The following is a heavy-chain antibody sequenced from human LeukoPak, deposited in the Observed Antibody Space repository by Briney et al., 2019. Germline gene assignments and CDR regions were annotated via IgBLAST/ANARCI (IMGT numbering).Heavy chain of an antibody. J-gene: IGHJ4*02. CDR3: AKDLTMIVVVSVDY. Sequence: GGSLRLSCAASGFTFSSYTMSWVRQAPGKGLEWVSAISGSGGSTYYADSVKGRFTISRDNSKNTLYLQMNSLRAEDTAVYYCAKDLTMIVVVSVDYWGQGTLVTVSS. CDR1: GFTFSSYT. D-gene: IGHD3-22*01. CDR2: ISGSGGST. V-gene: IGHV3-23*01.